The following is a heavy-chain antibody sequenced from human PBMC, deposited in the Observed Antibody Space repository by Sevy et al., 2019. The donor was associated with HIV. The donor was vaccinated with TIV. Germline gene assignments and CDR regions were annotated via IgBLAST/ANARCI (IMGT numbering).Heavy chain of an antibody. CDR3: ARVDPYYEFGDV. D-gene: IGHD3-3*01. J-gene: IGHJ6*02. CDR1: GYTLNDYG. Sequence: ASVKVSCKASGYTLNDYGIRWVRQAPGQGLAWIGWVTTYKDSTNYAQNFQGRVTLTTDTSTNTAYMELRSLRSDDTAVYYCARVDPYYEFGDVWGQGTTVTVSS. CDR2: VTTYKDST. V-gene: IGHV1-18*01.